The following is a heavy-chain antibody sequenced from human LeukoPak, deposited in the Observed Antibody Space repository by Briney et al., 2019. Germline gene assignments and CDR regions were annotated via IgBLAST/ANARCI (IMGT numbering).Heavy chain of an antibody. Sequence: GGSLRLSCAASGFTFSSYYMSWIRQAPGKGLEGVSAISGSGGSTYYADSVKGRFTISRDNSKNTLYLQMSSLRAEDTAVYYCAKATKMITFGGGHIDYWGQGTLVTVSS. CDR2: ISGSGGST. J-gene: IGHJ4*02. CDR1: GFTFSSYY. CDR3: AKATKMITFGGGHIDY. V-gene: IGHV3-23*01. D-gene: IGHD3-16*01.